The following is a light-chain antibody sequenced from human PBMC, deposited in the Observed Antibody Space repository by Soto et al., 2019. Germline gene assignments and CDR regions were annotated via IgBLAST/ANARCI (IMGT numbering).Light chain of an antibody. V-gene: IGLV2-11*01. CDR1: SSDVGGYNY. J-gene: IGLJ2*01. Sequence: QSALTQPRSVSGSPGQSVTISCTGTSSDVGGYNYVSWYQQHPGKAPKLMIYDVIKRPSGVPDRFSGSKSGNTAYLTISGLQAEDEADYYCCSYAGSSWVFGGGTKLTVL. CDR3: CSYAGSSWV. CDR2: DVI.